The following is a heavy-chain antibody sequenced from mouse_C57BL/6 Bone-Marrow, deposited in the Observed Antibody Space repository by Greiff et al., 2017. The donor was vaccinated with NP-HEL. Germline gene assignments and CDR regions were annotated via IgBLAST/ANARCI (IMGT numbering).Heavy chain of an antibody. CDR2: IYPRSGNT. V-gene: IGHV1-81*01. D-gene: IGHD1-1*01. CDR3: ASNYGGYAMDY. CDR1: GYTFTSYG. J-gene: IGHJ4*01. Sequence: HVKQSGAELARPGASVKLSCKASGYTFTSYGISWVKQRTGQGLEWIGEIYPRSGNTYYNEKFKGKATLTADKSSSTAYMELRSLTSEDSAVYFCASNYGGYAMDYWGQGTSVTVSS.